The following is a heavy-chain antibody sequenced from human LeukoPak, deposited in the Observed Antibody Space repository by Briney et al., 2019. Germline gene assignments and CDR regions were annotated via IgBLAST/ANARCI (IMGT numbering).Heavy chain of an antibody. CDR2: ISAYNGNT. J-gene: IGHJ5*02. CDR1: GYTFTSYG. D-gene: IGHD6-13*01. V-gene: IGHV1-18*01. CDR3: ARGDPQGIAAAEPWFDP. Sequence: ASVKVSCKASGYTFTSYGISWVRQAPGQGLEWMGWISAYNGNTNYAQKLQGRVTMTTDTSTSTAYMELRSLRSDDTAVYYCARGDPQGIAAAEPWFDPWGQGTLVTVSS.